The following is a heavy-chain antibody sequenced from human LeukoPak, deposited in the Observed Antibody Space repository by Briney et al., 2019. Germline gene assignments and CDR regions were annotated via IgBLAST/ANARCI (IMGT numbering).Heavy chain of an antibody. V-gene: IGHV3-21*03. CDR1: GFTFSSYS. D-gene: IGHD6-13*01. CDR3: TRGLAAAGPTKLYFQH. J-gene: IGHJ1*01. Sequence: GGSLRLSCAASGFTFSSYSMNWVRQAPGKGLEWVSSISSSSSYIYYADSVKGRFTISRDNAKNSLYLQMNSLKTEDTAVYYCTRGLAAAGPTKLYFQHWGQGTLVTVSS. CDR2: ISSSSSYI.